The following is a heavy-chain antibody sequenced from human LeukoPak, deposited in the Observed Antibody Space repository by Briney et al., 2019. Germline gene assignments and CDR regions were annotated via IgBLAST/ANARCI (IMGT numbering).Heavy chain of an antibody. Sequence: GASVKVSCMASGYTFTSYGISWVRQAPGQGLEWMGWISAYNGNTNYAQKLQGRITMTTDTSTSTAYMDLRSLRSDDTAVYYCARDYYDSSGYLRDYWGQGNLVTVSS. CDR3: ARDYYDSSGYLRDY. V-gene: IGHV1-18*01. J-gene: IGHJ4*02. D-gene: IGHD3-22*01. CDR1: GYTFTSYG. CDR2: ISAYNGNT.